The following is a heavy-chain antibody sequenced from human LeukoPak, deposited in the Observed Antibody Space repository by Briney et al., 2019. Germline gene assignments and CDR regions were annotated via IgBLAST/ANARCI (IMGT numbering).Heavy chain of an antibody. Sequence: PGGSLRLSCAASGFTFSSYEMNWIRQAPGKGLEWVSYISSSGSTIYYADSVKGRFTISRDNAKNSLYLHMNSLRAEDTAVYYCARLGSSMVRGVYYYYYYYMDVWGKGTTVTVSS. D-gene: IGHD3-10*01. CDR1: GFTFSSYE. J-gene: IGHJ6*03. V-gene: IGHV3-48*03. CDR2: ISSSGSTI. CDR3: ARLGSSMVRGVYYYYYYYMDV.